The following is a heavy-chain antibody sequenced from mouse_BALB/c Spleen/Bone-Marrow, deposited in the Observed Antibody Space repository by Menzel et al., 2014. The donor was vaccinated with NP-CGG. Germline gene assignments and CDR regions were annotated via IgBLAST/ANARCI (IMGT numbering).Heavy chain of an antibody. D-gene: IGHD1-1*01. J-gene: IGHJ3*01. CDR3: AKGHYGSSPFAY. CDR2: IWRGGTT. CDR1: GFSLTNYG. Sequence: QVQLKDSGPSLVQPSQSLSITCTVSGFSLTNYGIYWVRQSPGKGLEWLGVIWRGGTTDYNAAFMSRLSITKDNSKRQVFFKMNSLQADDTAIYYCAKGHYGSSPFAYWGQGTLVTVSA. V-gene: IGHV2-5-1*01.